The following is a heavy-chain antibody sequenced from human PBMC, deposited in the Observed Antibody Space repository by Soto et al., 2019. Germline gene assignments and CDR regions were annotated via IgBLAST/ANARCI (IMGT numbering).Heavy chain of an antibody. CDR3: ARELGRVAAYFDY. Sequence: SETLSLTCTVSGGSISSYYWSWIRQPPGKGLEWIGYIYYSGSTNYNPSLKSRVTISVDTSKNQFSLKLSSVTAADTAVYYCARELGRVAAYFDYWGQGTLVTVSS. CDR2: IYYSGST. V-gene: IGHV4-59*01. J-gene: IGHJ4*02. CDR1: GGSISSYY. D-gene: IGHD2-15*01.